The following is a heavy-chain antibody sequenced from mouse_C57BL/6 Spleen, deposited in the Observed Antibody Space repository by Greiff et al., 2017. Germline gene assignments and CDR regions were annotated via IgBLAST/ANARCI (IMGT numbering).Heavy chain of an antibody. CDR2: INSDGGST. D-gene: IGHD2-5*01. V-gene: IGHV5-2*01. Sequence: EVKLMESGGGLVQPGESLKLSCESNEYEFPSHDMSWVRKTPEKRLELVAAINSDGGSTYYPDTMERRFIISRDNTKKTLYLQMSSLGSDDTALYYCARHSNYLYYYAMDYWGQGTSVTVSS. J-gene: IGHJ4*01. CDR1: EYEFPSHD. CDR3: ARHSNYLYYYAMDY.